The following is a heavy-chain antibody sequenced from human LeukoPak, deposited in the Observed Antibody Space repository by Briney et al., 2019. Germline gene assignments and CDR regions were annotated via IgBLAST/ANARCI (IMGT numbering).Heavy chain of an antibody. Sequence: SETLSLTCTVSGGSISSYYWSWIRQPPGKGLEWIGYIYYRGSTNYNPSLKSRVTISVDTSKNQFSLKLSSVTAADTAVYYCARGTTVVTPGVDAFDIWGQGTMVTVSS. CDR1: GGSISSYY. D-gene: IGHD4-23*01. J-gene: IGHJ3*02. V-gene: IGHV4-59*01. CDR3: ARGTTVVTPGVDAFDI. CDR2: IYYRGST.